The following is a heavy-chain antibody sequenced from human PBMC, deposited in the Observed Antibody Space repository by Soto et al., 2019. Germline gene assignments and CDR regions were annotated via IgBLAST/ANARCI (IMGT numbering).Heavy chain of an antibody. Sequence: QVQLVQSGAEVRKPGASVKVSCRPSGYTFNTYYLHWLRQAPGQALEWMGVIHPSGGGTTYAQKFLGRVTVTRDTSTTTVFMELSSLRSDDTAVYYCARGGYIAVVTANNWGQGTLVTVSS. CDR2: IHPSGGGT. J-gene: IGHJ4*02. D-gene: IGHD2-21*02. V-gene: IGHV1-46*02. CDR1: GYTFNTYY. CDR3: ARGGYIAVVTANN.